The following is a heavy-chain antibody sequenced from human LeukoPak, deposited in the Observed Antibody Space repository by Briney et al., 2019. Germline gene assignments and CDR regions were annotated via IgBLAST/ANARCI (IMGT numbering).Heavy chain of an antibody. D-gene: IGHD4-17*01. CDR3: ARAVTTSFLSYFDY. CDR1: GGSFSGYY. CDR2: INHSGST. Sequence: SETLSLTCAVYGGSFSGYYWSWIRQPPGKGLEWIGEINHSGSTNYNPSLKSRVTISVDTSKNQFSLKLSSVTAADTAVYYCARAVTTSFLSYFDYWGQGTLVAVSS. V-gene: IGHV4-34*01. J-gene: IGHJ4*02.